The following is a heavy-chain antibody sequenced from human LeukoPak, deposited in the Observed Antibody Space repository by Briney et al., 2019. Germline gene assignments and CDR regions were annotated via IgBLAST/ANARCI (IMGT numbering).Heavy chain of an antibody. J-gene: IGHJ4*02. D-gene: IGHD3-22*01. Sequence: GGSLRLSCAASGFTFSSYWMHWVRQAPGKGLEGVAVISYDGSNKYYADSVKGRFTISSDNSKNTLYLQMNSLRAEDTAVYYCARELYYYDSSGYRPFDYWGQGTLVTVSS. CDR1: GFTFSSYW. CDR3: ARELYYYDSSGYRPFDY. V-gene: IGHV3-30*03. CDR2: ISYDGSNK.